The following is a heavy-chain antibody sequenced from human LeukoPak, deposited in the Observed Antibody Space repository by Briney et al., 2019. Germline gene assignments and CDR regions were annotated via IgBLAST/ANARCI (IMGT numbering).Heavy chain of an antibody. D-gene: IGHD5-18*01. CDR1: GFSLRTSGVG. J-gene: IGHJ4*02. CDR3: ARRVRGYSYGSPFDY. CDR2: IYWDDDK. V-gene: IGHV2-5*02. Sequence: SGPTLVNPTQTLTLTCTFSGFSLRTSGVGVGWIRQPPGKALEWLALIYWDDDKRYSPSLKSRLTITKDTSKNQVVLTMTNMDPVDTATYYCARRVRGYSYGSPFDYWGQGTLVTVSS.